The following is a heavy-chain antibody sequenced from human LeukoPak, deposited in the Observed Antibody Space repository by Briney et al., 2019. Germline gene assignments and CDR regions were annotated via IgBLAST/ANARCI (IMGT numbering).Heavy chain of an antibody. CDR2: INPSDGST. J-gene: IGHJ4*02. CDR1: GHILSSYY. CDR3: ARTYCGGDCNNRYFDY. Sequence: GASVKVSCKASGHILSSYYMHWVRQAPGQGLEWMGIINPSDGSTDYAHNFQGRVTMTRDKSTSTVYMELNSLRSEDTALYYCARTYCGGDCNNRYFDYWGQGTLVTVSS. V-gene: IGHV1-46*01. D-gene: IGHD2-21*02.